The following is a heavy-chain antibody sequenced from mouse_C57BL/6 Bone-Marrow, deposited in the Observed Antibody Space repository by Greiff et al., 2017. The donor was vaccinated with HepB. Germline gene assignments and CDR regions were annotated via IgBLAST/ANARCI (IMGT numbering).Heavy chain of an antibody. CDR1: GYTFTSYW. D-gene: IGHD1-1*01. CDR2: IDPSDSHT. V-gene: IGHV1-69*01. J-gene: IGHJ2*01. CDR3: AIITTVVSRGY. Sequence: VQLQQPGAELVMPGASVKLSCKASGYTFTSYWMHWVKQRPGQGLEWIGEIDPSDSHTNYNQKFKGKSTLTVDKSSSTAYMQLSSLTSEDSAVYYCAIITTVVSRGYWGQGTTLTVSS.